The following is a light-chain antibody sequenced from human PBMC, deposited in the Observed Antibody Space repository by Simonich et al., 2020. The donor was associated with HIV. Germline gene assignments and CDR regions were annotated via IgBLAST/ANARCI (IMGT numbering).Light chain of an antibody. V-gene: IGKV3-11*01. CDR1: QSVSSN. CDR3: QQRSNPLT. CDR2: GAS. Sequence: EIVMTQSPATLSVSPGERATLFCSASQSVSSNLAWYQQKPGQAPRLLIYGASSRATGIPDRFSGSGSGTDFTLTISSLEPEDFAVYYCQQRSNPLTFGGGTKVEIK. J-gene: IGKJ4*01.